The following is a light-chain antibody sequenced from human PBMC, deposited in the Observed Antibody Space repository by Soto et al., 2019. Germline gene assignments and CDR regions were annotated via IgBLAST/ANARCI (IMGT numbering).Light chain of an antibody. V-gene: IGKV3-20*01. CDR2: GAS. Sequence: ERMLTQSPGTLSLSPGERATLSCRASQSISSRYLTWYQHKPGQAPRLLIYGASIRATGIPDRFSGSGSGTDFTLTISRLEPEDFAVYYCQQFRSSPPAFTFGQGTKLEI. CDR3: QQFRSSPPAFT. CDR1: QSISSRY. J-gene: IGKJ2*01.